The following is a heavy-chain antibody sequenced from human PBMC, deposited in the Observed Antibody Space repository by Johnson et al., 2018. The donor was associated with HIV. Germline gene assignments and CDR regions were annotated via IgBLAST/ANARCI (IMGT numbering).Heavy chain of an antibody. D-gene: IGHD3-10*01. Sequence: VQLVESGGDLVQPGRSLRLSCAASGFTFSNHAMHWVRQSPDKGLEWVANIKQDGSEKYYVDSVKGRFTISRDNAKNSLYLQMNSLRAEDTALYYCARVDVKDYYGSGSYYRLGAFDIWGQGTMVTVSS. CDR2: IKQDGSEK. J-gene: IGHJ3*02. CDR3: ARVDVKDYYGSGSYYRLGAFDI. V-gene: IGHV3-7*03. CDR1: GFTFSNHA.